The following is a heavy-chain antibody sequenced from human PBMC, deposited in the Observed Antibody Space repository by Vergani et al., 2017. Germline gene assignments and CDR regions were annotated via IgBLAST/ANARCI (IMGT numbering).Heavy chain of an antibody. CDR2: IIPIFGTA. D-gene: IGHD3-10*01. J-gene: IGHJ4*02. V-gene: IGHV1-69*01. Sequence: QVQLVQSGAEVKKPGSSVKVSCKASGGTFSSYAISWVRQAPGQGLEWMGGIIPIFGTANYAQKFQGRVTITADESTSTAYMELSSLRSEDTAVYYCARTGGSGSYTRSGSPHFDYWGQGTLVTVSS. CDR3: ARTGGSGSYTRSGSPHFDY. CDR1: GGTFSSYA.